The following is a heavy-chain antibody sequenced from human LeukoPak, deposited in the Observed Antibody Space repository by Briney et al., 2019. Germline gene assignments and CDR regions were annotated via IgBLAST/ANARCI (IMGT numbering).Heavy chain of an antibody. V-gene: IGHV4-31*03. Sequence: PSETLPLTCTVSGGSISSGGHFWSWIRQHPGKGLEWIGHIYYSGTTYYNPSLKSRLTISVDTSENQFSLKVNSVTAADTAVYYCARGYNRFGDLGWSDPWGQGTQVIVSS. CDR1: GGSISSGGHF. J-gene: IGHJ5*02. CDR3: ARGYNRFGDLGWSDP. CDR2: IYYSGTT. D-gene: IGHD3-10*01.